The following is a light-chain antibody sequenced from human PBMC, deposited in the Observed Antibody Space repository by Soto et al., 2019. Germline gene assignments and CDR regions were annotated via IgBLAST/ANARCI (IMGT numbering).Light chain of an antibody. CDR2: GAS. CDR3: QRYGGSPPWT. Sequence: EIVLTQSPGTLSLSPGERATLSCGASQSVDSDYLAWYQQKSGQAPRLLIFGASNRAIGIPERFSGNGSGTEFTLSTSRLEPEDFAVYYCQRYGGSPPWTFGRGTKVDIK. V-gene: IGKV3-20*01. CDR1: QSVDSDY. J-gene: IGKJ1*01.